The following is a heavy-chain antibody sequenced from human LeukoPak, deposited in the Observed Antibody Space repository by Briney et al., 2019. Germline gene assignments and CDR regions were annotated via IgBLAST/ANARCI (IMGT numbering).Heavy chain of an antibody. J-gene: IGHJ4*02. CDR2: IYYSGST. CDR3: ARGGAYFDY. Sequence: PSETLSLICTVSGGSISSYYWSWIRQPPGKGLECIGYIYYSGSTNYNPSLKSRVTISVATSKNQFSLKLSSVTAADTAVYYCARGGAYFDYWGQGTLVTVSS. D-gene: IGHD1-26*01. CDR1: GGSISSYY. V-gene: IGHV4-59*01.